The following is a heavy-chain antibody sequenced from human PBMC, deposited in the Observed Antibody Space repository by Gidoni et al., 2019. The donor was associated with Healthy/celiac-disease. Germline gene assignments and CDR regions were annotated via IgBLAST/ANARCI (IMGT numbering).Heavy chain of an antibody. D-gene: IGHD3-10*01. CDR2: IKSKTDGGTT. CDR1: GFTFSNAW. CDR3: TTDRGDGYNFDY. Sequence: EVQLVESGGGLVQPGGSLRLSCAASGFTFSNAWRSWVRQAPGKGLEWVGRIKSKTDGGTTDYAAPVKGRFTISRDDSKNTLYLQMNSLKTEDTAVYYCTTDRGDGYNFDYWGQGTLVTVSS. J-gene: IGHJ4*02. V-gene: IGHV3-15*01.